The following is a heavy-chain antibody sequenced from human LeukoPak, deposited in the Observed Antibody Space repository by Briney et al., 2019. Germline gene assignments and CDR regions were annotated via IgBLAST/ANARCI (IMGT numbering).Heavy chain of an antibody. D-gene: IGHD1-26*01. V-gene: IGHV3-48*02. J-gene: IGHJ4*02. Sequence: GGSLRLSCAASGFTFSSYNMNWVRQAPGKGLEWVSYIRSSGNTIYYADSVKGRFTISRDNAKNSVYLQMNSLRDEDTAVYYCARYGSYPEAFDYWDQGTLVTVSS. CDR2: IRSSGNTI. CDR1: GFTFSSYN. CDR3: ARYGSYPEAFDY.